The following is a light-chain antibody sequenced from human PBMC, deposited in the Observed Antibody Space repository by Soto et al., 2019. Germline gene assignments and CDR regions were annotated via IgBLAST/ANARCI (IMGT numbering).Light chain of an antibody. J-gene: IGLJ3*02. Sequence: QSALTQPASVSGSPGQSLTISCTGTSSDLGSYNLVSWYQQHPGKAPKLMIYEVNKRPSGVSNRFSASQSGNTASLTISGLQAEDEADYYCCSYAGSSTSWVFGGGTQLTVL. V-gene: IGLV2-23*02. CDR1: SSDLGSYNL. CDR3: CSYAGSSTSWV. CDR2: EVN.